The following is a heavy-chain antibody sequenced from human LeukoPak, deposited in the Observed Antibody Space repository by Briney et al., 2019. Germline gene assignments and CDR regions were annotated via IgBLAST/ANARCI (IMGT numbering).Heavy chain of an antibody. CDR1: GFTFDDYG. V-gene: IGHV3-20*04. Sequence: GGSLRLSCAASGFTFDDYGMSWVRHAPGKGLEWVSGINWNGGSTGYADSVKGRFTISRDNAKNSLYLQMNSLRADDTAVYYCARDRPSRRPGLVVDFWGQGTLVTVSS. CDR3: ARDRPSRRPGLVVDF. J-gene: IGHJ4*02. CDR2: INWNGGST. D-gene: IGHD2-8*02.